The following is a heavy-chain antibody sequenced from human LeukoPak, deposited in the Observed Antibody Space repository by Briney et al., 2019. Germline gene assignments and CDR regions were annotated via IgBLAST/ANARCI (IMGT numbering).Heavy chain of an antibody. D-gene: IGHD2-21*02. J-gene: IGHJ3*02. Sequence: AASVNVSCKASGGTFSSYAISWVRQAPGQGLEWMGRIIPILGIANYAQKFQGRVTITADKSTSTAYMELSSLRSEDTAVYYCARARTYCGGDCLAQPDDAFDIWGQGTMVTVSS. CDR2: IIPILGIA. V-gene: IGHV1-69*04. CDR1: GGTFSSYA. CDR3: ARARTYCGGDCLAQPDDAFDI.